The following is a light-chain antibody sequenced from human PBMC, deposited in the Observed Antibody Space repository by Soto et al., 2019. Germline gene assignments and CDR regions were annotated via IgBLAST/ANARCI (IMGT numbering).Light chain of an antibody. Sequence: EIVLTQSPATLSLSPGERATLSRRASQSVSSYLAWYQQKPGQAPRLLIYDASNRATGIPARFSGSGSGTDFTLTISRLEPGDFAVYYCQHYVTSLTTFGQGTKVDIK. CDR3: QHYVTSLTT. CDR1: QSVSSY. V-gene: IGKV3-11*01. CDR2: DAS. J-gene: IGKJ1*01.